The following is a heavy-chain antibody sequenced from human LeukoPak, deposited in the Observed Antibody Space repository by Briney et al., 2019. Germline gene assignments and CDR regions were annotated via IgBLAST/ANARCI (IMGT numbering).Heavy chain of an antibody. Sequence: PSGTLSLTCAVSGGSISSSNWWSWVRQPPGKGLEWIGEIYHSGSTNYNPSLKSRVTMSVDTSKNQFSLKLSSVTAADTAVYYCARDRRYQLLNYYYYYYMDVWGKGTTVTISS. J-gene: IGHJ6*03. CDR3: ARDRRYQLLNYYYYYYMDV. D-gene: IGHD2-2*01. CDR1: GGSISSSNW. V-gene: IGHV4-4*02. CDR2: IYHSGST.